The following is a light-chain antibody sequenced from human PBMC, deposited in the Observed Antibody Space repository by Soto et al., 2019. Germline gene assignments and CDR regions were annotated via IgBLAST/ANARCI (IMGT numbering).Light chain of an antibody. J-gene: IGLJ1*01. CDR1: SSDVGAYNY. CDR2: DVS. V-gene: IGLV2-14*01. CDR3: SSYTSSSTRV. Sequence: QSALTQPASVSVSPGQSITIAFTGTSSDVGAYNYVSWYQQHPGKAPKLVIYDVSNRPSGVSNRFSGSKSGNTASLTISGLQAEDEADYYCSSYTSSSTRVLGTGTKVTVL.